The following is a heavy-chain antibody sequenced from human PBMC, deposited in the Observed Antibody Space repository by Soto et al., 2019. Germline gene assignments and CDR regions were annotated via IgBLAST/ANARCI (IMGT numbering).Heavy chain of an antibody. CDR1: GDSVSSNSAA. CDR3: ARDPNDSSAYYHHYYYGMDV. V-gene: IGHV6-1*01. J-gene: IGHJ6*02. D-gene: IGHD3-22*01. CDR2: TYYRSKWYN. Sequence: TCAISGDSVSSNSAAWNWIRQSPSRGLEWLGRTYYRSKWYNDYAVSVKSRITINPDTSKNQFSLQLNSVTPEDTAVYYCARDPNDSSAYYHHYYYGMDVWGQGTTVTVSS.